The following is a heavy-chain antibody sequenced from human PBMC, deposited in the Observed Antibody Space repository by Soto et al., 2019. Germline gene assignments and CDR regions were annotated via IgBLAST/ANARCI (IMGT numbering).Heavy chain of an antibody. V-gene: IGHV3-30*18. CDR1: GFTFSSYG. CDR2: ISYDGSNK. D-gene: IGHD3-10*01. J-gene: IGHJ6*02. CDR3: AKGSLWFGELLPYGMDV. Sequence: PGGSLRLSCAASGFTFSSYGMHWVRQAPGKGLEWVAVISYDGSNKYYADSVKGRFTISRDNSKNTLYLQMNSLRAEDTAVYYCAKGSLWFGELLPYGMDVWGQGTTVTVSS.